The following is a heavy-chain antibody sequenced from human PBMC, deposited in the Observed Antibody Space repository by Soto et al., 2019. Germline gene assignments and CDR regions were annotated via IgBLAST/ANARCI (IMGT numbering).Heavy chain of an antibody. V-gene: IGHV1-18*01. Sequence: GASVKVSCKASGYTFTSYGISWVRQAPGQGLEWMGWISAYNGNTNYAQKLQGRVTMTTDTSTSTAYMELRSLRSDDTAVYYCASPHFWGGYSAFDIWGKGTMVTVSS. CDR3: ASPHFWGGYSAFDI. J-gene: IGHJ3*02. CDR2: ISAYNGNT. CDR1: GYTFTSYG. D-gene: IGHD3-3*02.